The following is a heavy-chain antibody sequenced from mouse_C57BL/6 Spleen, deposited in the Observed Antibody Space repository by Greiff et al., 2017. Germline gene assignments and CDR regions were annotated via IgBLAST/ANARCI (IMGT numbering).Heavy chain of an antibody. Sequence: EVQRVESGPGLVKPSQSLSLTCSVTGYSITSGYYWNWIRQFPGNQLEWMGYISYDGSNNYNPYLNNRISITRDTSKNQVFLKLNSVTTEDTATYYCARTDGSSYFFDYWGQGTTLTVSS. J-gene: IGHJ2*01. CDR2: ISYDGSN. D-gene: IGHD1-1*01. CDR3: ARTDGSSYFFDY. CDR1: GYSITSGYY. V-gene: IGHV3-6*01.